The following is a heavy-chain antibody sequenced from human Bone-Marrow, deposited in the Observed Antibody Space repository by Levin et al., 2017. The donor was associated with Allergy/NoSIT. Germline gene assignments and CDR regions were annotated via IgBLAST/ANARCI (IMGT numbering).Heavy chain of an antibody. CDR1: GFTFSPYA. Sequence: GGSLRLPCAASGFTFSPYAMHWVRQAPGKGLEWVAFMSYDGSNRYYADSVKGRFTISRDNSKNTLYLQMNSLRPEDTAIYYCARDSSFGPLDYWGQGALVTVSS. D-gene: IGHD1-26*01. CDR3: ARDSSFGPLDY. J-gene: IGHJ4*02. V-gene: IGHV3-30-3*01. CDR2: MSYDGSNR.